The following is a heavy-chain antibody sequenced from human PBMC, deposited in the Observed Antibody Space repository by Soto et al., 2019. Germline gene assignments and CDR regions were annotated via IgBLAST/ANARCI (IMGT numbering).Heavy chain of an antibody. J-gene: IGHJ5*02. CDR3: ASRMYYDFWSGKRGPDL. CDR1: GGSVNSPDYY. Sequence: PXETLSLSCSVSGGSVNSPDYYWGWIRQPPGKGLQWIGYIYYSGTTHYNPSLKTRLAISIDTSKNQFSLRLSSVTAADTAIYYCASRMYYDFWSGKRGPDLWGQGQLVTVSS. V-gene: IGHV4-30-4*01. CDR2: IYYSGTT. D-gene: IGHD3-3*01.